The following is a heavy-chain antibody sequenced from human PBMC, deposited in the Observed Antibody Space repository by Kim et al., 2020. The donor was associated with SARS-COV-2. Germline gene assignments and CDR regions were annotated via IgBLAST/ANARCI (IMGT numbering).Heavy chain of an antibody. Sequence: GGSLRLSCEGSGFDFDTFAITWVRQVPGKGLEWVSRITAHDVVMYYADSVKGRFTATRDNSRAYLHMRDLRAEDTAIYYCAKGRQSHAYWVAMDVWGQGTAVTVTS. CDR1: GFDFDTFA. J-gene: IGHJ6*02. CDR3: AKGRQSHAYWVAMDV. V-gene: IGHV3-23*01. D-gene: IGHD3-16*01. CDR2: ITAHDVVM.